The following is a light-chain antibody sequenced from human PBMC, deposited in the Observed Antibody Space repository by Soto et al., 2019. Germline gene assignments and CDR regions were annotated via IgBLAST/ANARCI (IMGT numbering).Light chain of an antibody. CDR1: QSVSSH. CDR2: GAS. J-gene: IGKJ4*01. Sequence: EIVLTQSPASLSLSPGERATLSCRASQSVSSHLAWFQQRPGQAPRLLIYGASNRATGIPARFGGSGSGTNFTLTISSLEPEDFAVYSCQQRSNLPPVLPFGGGNKVEIK. V-gene: IGKV3-11*01. CDR3: QQRSNLPPVLP.